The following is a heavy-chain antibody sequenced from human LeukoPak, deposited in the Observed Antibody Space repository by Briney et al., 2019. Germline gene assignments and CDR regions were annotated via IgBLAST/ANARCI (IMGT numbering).Heavy chain of an antibody. CDR3: ARGGIGTYGDYEVDY. CDR2: IYHSGST. CDR1: GGSISSSNW. D-gene: IGHD4-17*01. J-gene: IGHJ4*02. V-gene: IGHV4-4*02. Sequence: PSETLSLTCAASGGSISSSNWWSWVRQPPGKGLEWIGEIYHSGSTNYNPSLKSRVTISVDKSKNQFSLKLSSVTAADTAVYYCARGGIGTYGDYEVDYWGQGTLVTVSS.